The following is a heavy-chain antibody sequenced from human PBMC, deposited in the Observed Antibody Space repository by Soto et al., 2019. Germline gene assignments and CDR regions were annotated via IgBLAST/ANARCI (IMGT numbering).Heavy chain of an antibody. J-gene: IGHJ4*02. CDR2: IYYSGST. D-gene: IGHD6-6*01. V-gene: IGHV4-39*01. CDR3: ARHIRLAARTYFFDY. Sequence: NPSETLSLTCTVSGGSISSSSYYWGWIRQPPGKGLEWIGSIYYSGSTYYNPSLKSRVTISVDTSKNQFSLKLSSVTAADTAVYYCARHIRLAARTYFFDYWGQGTLVTVSS. CDR1: GGSISSSSYY.